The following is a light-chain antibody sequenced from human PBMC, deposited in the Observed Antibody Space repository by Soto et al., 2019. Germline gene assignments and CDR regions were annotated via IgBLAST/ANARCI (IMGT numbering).Light chain of an antibody. CDR3: QQYNNWGLS. CDR2: GSS. V-gene: IGKV3D-15*01. Sequence: IVMTQSPATLSVSPGDEVTLSCRASETVGTDLAWYQQKPGQAPRLLIYGSSTRATGIPATFSGSGSGKEFTLTSSSLQTEESAIYYCQQYNNWGLSFGGGTKVEIK. J-gene: IGKJ4*01. CDR1: ETVGTD.